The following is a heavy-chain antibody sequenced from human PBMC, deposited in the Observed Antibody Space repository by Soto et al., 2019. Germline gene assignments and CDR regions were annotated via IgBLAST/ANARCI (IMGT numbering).Heavy chain of an antibody. Sequence: QAQVVQSGAEVRQPGSSVKLSCKASEGTCNSYAIAWVRQAPGQGLEWMGGIIPYYNTLNYAQKFQDRVTITADDSTNTVYMELSSRRSDDTAVYFCASGASRWYPYFFDSWAQGTLVTVSS. CDR1: EGTCNSYA. CDR3: ASGASRWYPYFFDS. J-gene: IGHJ4*02. D-gene: IGHD6-13*01. V-gene: IGHV1-69*01. CDR2: IIPYYNTL.